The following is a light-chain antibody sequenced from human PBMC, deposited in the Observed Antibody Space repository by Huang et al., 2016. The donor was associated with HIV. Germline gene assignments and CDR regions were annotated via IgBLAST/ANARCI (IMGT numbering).Light chain of an antibody. Sequence: IQLTQSPSSMSASVGDRFTITCRASQGINNYLAWFQQKPGKGPKRLIYAASNLQRGVPSRFSGSGSGTEFTLTISSLQPEDFASYYCLQHDSFPWTFGQGTKVEV. CDR3: LQHDSFPWT. CDR1: QGINNY. CDR2: AAS. V-gene: IGKV1-17*03. J-gene: IGKJ1*01.